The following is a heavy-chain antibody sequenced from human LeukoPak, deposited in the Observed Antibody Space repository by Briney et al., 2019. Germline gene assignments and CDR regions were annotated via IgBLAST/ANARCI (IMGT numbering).Heavy chain of an antibody. D-gene: IGHD3-10*01. J-gene: IGHJ4*02. V-gene: IGHV4-38-2*02. CDR2: IFYDGAT. CDR1: GYSISSGYY. CDR3: VRLPACGSGSHALDY. Sequence: SETLSLTCTVSGYSISSGYYWGWIRQPPGKGLEWLGSIFYDGATYYNPSLNSRLTMSIDTSQNHFSLRLSSVTAADTAVYYCVRLPACGSGSHALDYWGQGILVTVSS.